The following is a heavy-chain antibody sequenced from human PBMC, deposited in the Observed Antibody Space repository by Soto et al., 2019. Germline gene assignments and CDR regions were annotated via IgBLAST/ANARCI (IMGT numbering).Heavy chain of an antibody. CDR1: GGTFSRYA. Sequence: SVKVSFKASGGTFSRYAISWLRQAPGQGLEWMGGIIPIFGTANYAQKFQGRVTITADESTSTAYMELSSLRSEDTAVYYCARERAYCGGDCYSRAFDYWGQGTLVTVSS. V-gene: IGHV1-69*13. D-gene: IGHD2-21*02. CDR2: IIPIFGTA. J-gene: IGHJ4*02. CDR3: ARERAYCGGDCYSRAFDY.